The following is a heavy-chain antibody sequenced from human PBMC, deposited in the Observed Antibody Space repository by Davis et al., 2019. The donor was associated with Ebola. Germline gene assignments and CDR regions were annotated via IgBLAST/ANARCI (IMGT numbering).Heavy chain of an antibody. D-gene: IGHD4-11*01. CDR1: GGSFSGYY. V-gene: IGHV4-34*01. Sequence: MPGGSLRLSCAVYGGSFSGYYWSWIRQPPGKGLEWIGEINHSGSTNYNPSLKSRVTISVDTSKNQFSLKLSSVTAADTAVYYCARAPRGNVRNYVYYYYGMDVWGKGTTVTVSS. J-gene: IGHJ6*04. CDR2: INHSGST. CDR3: ARAPRGNVRNYVYYYYGMDV.